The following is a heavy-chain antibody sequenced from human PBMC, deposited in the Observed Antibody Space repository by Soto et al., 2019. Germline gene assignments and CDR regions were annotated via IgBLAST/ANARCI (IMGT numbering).Heavy chain of an antibody. J-gene: IGHJ3*02. V-gene: IGHV3-7*01. CDR3: ANIGRSERAFDI. Sequence: EVQLVEAGGDLVQPGGSLRLSCAASGFTFSSYWMSWVRQAPGKWLEWVANIKPDGSEKIYVDSVKGRFTISRDNAKNSLYLQMNSLRAEDTAVYYCANIGRSERAFDIWGQGTMVTVSS. CDR2: IKPDGSEK. D-gene: IGHD5-12*01. CDR1: GFTFSSYW.